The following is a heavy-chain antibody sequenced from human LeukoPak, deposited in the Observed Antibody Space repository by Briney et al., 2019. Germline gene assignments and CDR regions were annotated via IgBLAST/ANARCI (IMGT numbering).Heavy chain of an antibody. CDR3: ATERFRYFDY. V-gene: IGHV3-43*01. CDR1: GFTFHDYT. Sequence: GGSLRLSCAASGFTFHDYTMHWVRQAPGKGLEWVSLITRDAYATYYADSVKGRFTISRDNSKNSLYLQMNSLITEDTALYYRATERFRYFDYWGQGTLVTVSS. CDR2: ITRDAYAT. D-gene: IGHD1-1*01. J-gene: IGHJ4*02.